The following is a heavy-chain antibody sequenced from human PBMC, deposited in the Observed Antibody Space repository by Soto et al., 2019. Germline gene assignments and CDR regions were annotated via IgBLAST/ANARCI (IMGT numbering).Heavy chain of an antibody. CDR3: ARDPTVDTAMVAAFDY. D-gene: IGHD5-18*01. V-gene: IGHV1-46*01. CDR2: INPSGGST. J-gene: IGHJ4*02. CDR1: GYTFTSYY. Sequence: ASVKVSCKASGYTFTSYYMHWVRQAPGRGLEWMGIINPSGGSTSYAQKFQGRVTMTRDTSTSTVYMELSSLRSEDTAVYYCARDPTVDTAMVAAFDYWGQGTLVTVSS.